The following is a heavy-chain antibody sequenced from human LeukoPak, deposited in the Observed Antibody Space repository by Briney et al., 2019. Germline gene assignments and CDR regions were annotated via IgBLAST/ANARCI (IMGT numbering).Heavy chain of an antibody. CDR1: GGPVSSDTYY. D-gene: IGHD3-22*01. CDR3: VREASTSYYDSSGYYRQTETFDV. V-gene: IGHV4-61*01. J-gene: IGHJ3*01. CDR2: VYYSGRT. Sequence: SETLSLTCTVSGGPVSSDTYYWNWIRKSPGKGLEWVGFVYYSGRTKYNPSLKSRVTISIDRPKNQVSLKLKSVTAADTAIYFCVREASTSYYDSSGYYRQTETFDVWGQGTMVTVSS.